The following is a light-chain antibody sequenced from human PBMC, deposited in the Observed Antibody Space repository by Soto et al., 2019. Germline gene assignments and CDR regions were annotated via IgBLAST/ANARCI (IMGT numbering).Light chain of an antibody. Sequence: IVMTQSPATLSVSXXXXXTXSXSAGQTIYSNVAWYQQRPGQAPSLLIYRASTRATGIPDRFSGSGSGTDFTLTISRLEPEDFAVYYCQQYGSSGTFGQGTKVDIK. J-gene: IGKJ1*01. CDR2: RAS. V-gene: IGKV3-20*01. CDR3: QQYGSSGT. CDR1: QTIYSN.